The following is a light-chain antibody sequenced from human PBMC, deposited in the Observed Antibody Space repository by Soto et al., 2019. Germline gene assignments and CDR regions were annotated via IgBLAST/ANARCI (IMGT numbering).Light chain of an antibody. CDR1: ESISNW. CDR2: HAS. J-gene: IGKJ1*01. CDR3: HQYRTYS. Sequence: QLTQSPTTLPASVPQPVTPTYRASESISNWLAWYQHKPGTAPKLLSYHASILETAVPSRFRANGSGTEFTLTIRSLEPSDFATYYCHQYRTYSFGKGTKVDLK. V-gene: IGKV1-5*01.